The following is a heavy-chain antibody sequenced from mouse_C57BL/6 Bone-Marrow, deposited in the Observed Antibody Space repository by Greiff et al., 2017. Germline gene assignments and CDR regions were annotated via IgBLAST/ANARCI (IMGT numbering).Heavy chain of an antibody. J-gene: IGHJ2*01. D-gene: IGHD1-1*01. CDR2: IDPNSGGT. CDR1: GYTFTSYW. Sequence: QVQLQQPGAELVKPGASVKLSCKASGYTFTSYWMHWVKQRPGRGLEWIGRIDPNSGGTKYNEKFKSKATLTVDKPSSIAYMQLSSLTSEDSAVYYCAVITTVVAKEGYFDYWGQGTTLTVSS. CDR3: AVITTVVAKEGYFDY. V-gene: IGHV1-72*01.